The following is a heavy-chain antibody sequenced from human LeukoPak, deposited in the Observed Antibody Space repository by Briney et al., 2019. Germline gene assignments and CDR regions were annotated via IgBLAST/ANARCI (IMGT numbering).Heavy chain of an antibody. CDR2: INHSGST. J-gene: IGHJ4*02. CDR3: ARPRYCSGGSCPTNFDY. Sequence: SETLSLTCAVYGGSFSGYYWSWIRQPPGKGLEWIGEINHSGSTNYNPSLKGRVTISVDTSKNQFSLKLSSVTAADTAVYYCARPRYCSGGSCPTNFDYWGQGTLVTVSS. V-gene: IGHV4-34*01. D-gene: IGHD2-15*01. CDR1: GGSFSGYY.